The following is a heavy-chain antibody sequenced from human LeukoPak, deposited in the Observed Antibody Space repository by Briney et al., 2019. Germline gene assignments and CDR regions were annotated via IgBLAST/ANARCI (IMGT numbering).Heavy chain of an antibody. Sequence: SETLSLTCTVSGGSISSYYWSWIRQPPGKGLEWIGYIYTSGSTNYNPSLKSRVTISVDTSKNQFSLKLSSVTAADTAVYYCARLRVRRSGYPYYYYMDVWGKGTTVTVSS. D-gene: IGHD3-3*01. CDR1: GGSISSYY. J-gene: IGHJ6*03. CDR2: IYTSGST. V-gene: IGHV4-4*09. CDR3: ARLRVRRSGYPYYYYMDV.